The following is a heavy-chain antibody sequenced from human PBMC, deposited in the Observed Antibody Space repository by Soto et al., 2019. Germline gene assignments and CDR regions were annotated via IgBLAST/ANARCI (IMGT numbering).Heavy chain of an antibody. Sequence: PSETLSLTCKVSSGSVSNYYWSWIRQPAGKGLEWIGRIYTGGSTNYNPSLKSRVTMSVDTSKNQFSLRLTSVTAADTAVYYCARASVGPPGGGSWTMPFDSWGRGTLVTVSS. D-gene: IGHD2-15*01. V-gene: IGHV4-4*07. CDR3: ARASVGPPGGGSWTMPFDS. CDR1: SGSVSNYY. CDR2: IYTGGST. J-gene: IGHJ4*02.